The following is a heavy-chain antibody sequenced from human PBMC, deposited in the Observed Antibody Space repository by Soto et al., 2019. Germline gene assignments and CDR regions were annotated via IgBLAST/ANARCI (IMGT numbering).Heavy chain of an antibody. D-gene: IGHD6-19*01. J-gene: IGHJ5*02. Sequence: QITLKESGPTLVKPTQTLTVTCHFSGFSLSTSGVGVSWIRQPPGKALERLALIYWDDDKRYSPSLKSRLTITKDTSKNQVVLTMTNMEPVDTAAYYCAHYSSTSGPRWFDPWGQGTLVTVSS. CDR3: AHYSSTSGPRWFDP. V-gene: IGHV2-5*02. CDR2: IYWDDDK. CDR1: GFSLSTSGVG.